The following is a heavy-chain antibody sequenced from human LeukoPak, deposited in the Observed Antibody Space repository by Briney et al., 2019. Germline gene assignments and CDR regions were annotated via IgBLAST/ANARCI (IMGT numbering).Heavy chain of an antibody. J-gene: IGHJ6*03. V-gene: IGHV1-69*13. CDR2: IIPIFGTA. D-gene: IGHD2-15*01. Sequence: SVKVSCKASGGTFSRYAISWVRQAPGQGLEWMGGIIPIFGTANNAQKFQGRVTVTADESTSTAYMELSSLRSEDTAVYYCARLSVAPNYYYYYMDVWGKGATVTISS. CDR3: ARLSVAPNYYYYYMDV. CDR1: GGTFSRYA.